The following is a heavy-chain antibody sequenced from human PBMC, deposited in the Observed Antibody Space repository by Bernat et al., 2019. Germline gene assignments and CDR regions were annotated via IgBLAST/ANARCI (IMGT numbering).Heavy chain of an antibody. J-gene: IGHJ4*02. CDR3: TTFNGHLDH. D-gene: IGHD2-8*01. Sequence: EVQLLESGGGLVQPGGSLRLSCAASGFTFSSYAMSWVRQAPGKGLEWVSGISGSGDNTYYADSVKGRFTISRDNAKNSLYLQMNSLRVEDTAVYYCTTFNGHLDHWGQGILVTVSS. CDR1: GFTFSSYA. V-gene: IGHV3-23*01. CDR2: ISGSGDNT.